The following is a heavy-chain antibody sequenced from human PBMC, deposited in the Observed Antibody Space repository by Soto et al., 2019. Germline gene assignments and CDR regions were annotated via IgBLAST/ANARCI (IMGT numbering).Heavy chain of an antibody. D-gene: IGHD3-22*01. CDR2: IYPGDSDT. J-gene: IGHJ4*02. Sequence: GESLKISCKGSGYSFTSYWIGWVRQMPGKGLEWMGIIYPGDSDTRYSPSFQGQVTISADKSISTAYLQWSSLKASDTAMYYCARYMASEYYDSSGLLPYYFDYWGQGTLVTVSS. CDR1: GYSFTSYW. CDR3: ARYMASEYYDSSGLLPYYFDY. V-gene: IGHV5-51*01.